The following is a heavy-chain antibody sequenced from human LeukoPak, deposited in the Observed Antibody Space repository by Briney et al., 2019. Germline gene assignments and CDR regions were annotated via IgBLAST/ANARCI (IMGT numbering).Heavy chain of an antibody. D-gene: IGHD2-15*01. CDR3: AREDGYCSGGNCYSYFDS. Sequence: PGRSLRLSCAASGFTFSSYAMHWVRQAPGKGLEWVAVISYDGSNKYYADSVKGRFTISRDNAKNSLYLQMNSLRDEDTAVYYCAREDGYCSGGNCYSYFDSWGQGALVTVSS. CDR2: ISYDGSNK. J-gene: IGHJ4*02. CDR1: GFTFSSYA. V-gene: IGHV3-30-3*01.